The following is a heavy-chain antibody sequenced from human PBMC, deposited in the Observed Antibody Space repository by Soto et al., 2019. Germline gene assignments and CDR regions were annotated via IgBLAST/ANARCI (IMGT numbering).Heavy chain of an antibody. J-gene: IGHJ4*02. Sequence: SETLSLTCTVSGGSISSYYWSWIRQPPGEGLEWIGYIYYSGSTNYNPSLKSRVTISVDTSKNQFSLKLSSVTAADTAVYYCARGHGDYNYFDYWGQGTLVTVSS. CDR1: GGSISSYY. CDR2: IYYSGST. CDR3: ARGHGDYNYFDY. D-gene: IGHD4-17*01. V-gene: IGHV4-59*01.